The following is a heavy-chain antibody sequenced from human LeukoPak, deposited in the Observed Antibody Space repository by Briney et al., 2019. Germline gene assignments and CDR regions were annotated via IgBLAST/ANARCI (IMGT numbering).Heavy chain of an antibody. CDR2: IFYSGST. J-gene: IGHJ5*02. CDR1: GGSFSGYY. CDR3: ARVGNPLVTVFAWFDP. Sequence: SETLSLTCAVYGGSFSGYYWSWIRQSPGKGLEWIGSIFYSGSTNYNPSLKSRVTISVDTSKNQFSLKLSSVTAADTAVYYCARVGNPLVTVFAWFDPWGQGTLVTVSS. V-gene: IGHV4-34*12. D-gene: IGHD3-3*01.